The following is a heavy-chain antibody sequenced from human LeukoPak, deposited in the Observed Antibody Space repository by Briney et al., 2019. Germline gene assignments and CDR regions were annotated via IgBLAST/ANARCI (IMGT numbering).Heavy chain of an antibody. V-gene: IGHV3-30*18. J-gene: IGHJ6*02. CDR2: ISYDGSNK. CDR3: ANGGSSSWYDVYYYYYGMDV. CDR1: GFTFSSYG. Sequence: GGSLRLSCAASGFTFSSYGMHWVRQAPGKGLEWVAVISYDGSNKYYADSVKGRFTISRDNSKNTLYLQMNSLRAEDTAVYYCANGGSSSWYDVYYYYYGMDVWGQGTTVTVSS. D-gene: IGHD6-13*01.